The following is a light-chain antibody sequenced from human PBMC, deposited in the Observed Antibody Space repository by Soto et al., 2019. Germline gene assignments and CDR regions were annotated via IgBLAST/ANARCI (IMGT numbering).Light chain of an antibody. CDR1: SNDAGSYNL. J-gene: IGLJ2*01. V-gene: IGLV2-23*03. CDR2: EGS. Sequence: QSALTQPASVSGSPGQSITISCTGSSNDAGSYNLVSWYQQHPDKAPKLMIYEGSKRPSGVSNRFSGSKSDNTASLTISGLQAEDEADYYCCSYASSSTFVFGGGTKLTVL. CDR3: CSYASSSTFV.